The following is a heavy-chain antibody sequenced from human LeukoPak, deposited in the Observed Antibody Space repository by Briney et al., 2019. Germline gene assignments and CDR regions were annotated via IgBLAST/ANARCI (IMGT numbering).Heavy chain of an antibody. Sequence: GGSLRLSCEASGFNFHNFAMHWVRQAPGKGLEWVAVISNDERNKYYTDSVKGRFTISRDNSKSTVYLQMNSLRPEDTAVYYCARPSPPGDGYNPCDYWGPGALVIVSS. CDR2: ISNDERNK. CDR1: GFNFHNFA. CDR3: ARPSPPGDGYNPCDY. V-gene: IGHV3-30*04. J-gene: IGHJ4*02. D-gene: IGHD5-24*01.